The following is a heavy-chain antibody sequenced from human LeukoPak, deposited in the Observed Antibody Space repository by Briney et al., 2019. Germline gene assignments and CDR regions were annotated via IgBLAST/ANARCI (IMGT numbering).Heavy chain of an antibody. Sequence: GGSLRLSCEASGFNFHNFAMHWVRQAPGKGLEWVAVISNDERNKYYTDSVKGRFTISRDNSKSTVYLQMNSLRPEDTAVYYCARPSPPGDGYNPCDYWGPGALVIVSS. CDR2: ISNDERNK. CDR1: GFNFHNFA. CDR3: ARPSPPGDGYNPCDY. V-gene: IGHV3-30*04. J-gene: IGHJ4*02. D-gene: IGHD5-24*01.